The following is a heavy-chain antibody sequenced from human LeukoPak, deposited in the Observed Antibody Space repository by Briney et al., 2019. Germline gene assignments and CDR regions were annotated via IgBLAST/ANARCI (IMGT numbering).Heavy chain of an antibody. V-gene: IGHV3-9*01. CDR3: AKDIRGSEAY. CDR2: ISWNSGSI. J-gene: IGHJ4*02. D-gene: IGHD3-16*01. Sequence: PGGSLRLSCAASGFTFDDYAMHWVRQAPGKGLEWVSGISWNSGSIGYADSVKGRFTISRDNAKNSLYLQMNSLRAEDTALYYCAKDIRGSEAYWGQGTLVTVSS. CDR1: GFTFDDYA.